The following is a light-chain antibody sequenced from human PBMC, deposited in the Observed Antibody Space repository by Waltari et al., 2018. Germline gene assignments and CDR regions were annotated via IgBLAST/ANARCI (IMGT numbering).Light chain of an antibody. Sequence: QSVLTQPPSASGTPGQRVTISCSGSSSNIGSNYVYWYQQLPGTAPKLLIYRNNQRPSGVPDRFSGSKSGTSASLAISGLRSEDEADYYCAAWDDGDYVFGTGTKVTVL. CDR1: SSNIGSNY. J-gene: IGLJ1*01. V-gene: IGLV1-47*01. CDR2: RNN. CDR3: AAWDDGDYV.